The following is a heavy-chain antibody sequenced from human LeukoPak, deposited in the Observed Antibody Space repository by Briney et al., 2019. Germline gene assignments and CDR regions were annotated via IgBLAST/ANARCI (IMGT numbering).Heavy chain of an antibody. D-gene: IGHD6-19*01. V-gene: IGHV1-18*01. CDR3: ARGHTSGTDYYFDY. CDR1: VYSLITYS. Sequence: GASVKVSPKTSVYSLITYSINWVRQAPGQGREWMGWISAYNGNTNYAQKLQGRVTMTIDTSTSTAYMELRSLRSDDTAVYYCARGHTSGTDYYFDYWGQGALVSVSS. J-gene: IGHJ4*02. CDR2: ISAYNGNT.